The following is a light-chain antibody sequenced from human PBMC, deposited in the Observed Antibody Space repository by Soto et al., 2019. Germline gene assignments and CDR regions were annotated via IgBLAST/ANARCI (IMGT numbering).Light chain of an antibody. CDR1: SSNIGNNY. CDR2: ENN. J-gene: IGLJ3*02. V-gene: IGLV1-51*02. Sequence: QSVLTQPPSVSAAPGQKVTISCSGSSSNIGNNYVSWYQQLPGTAPKLLIYENNKRPSGIPDRCSGSKSGTSATLGITGLQTGDEGDYYCGTWDSSLSLWVFGGGTKLTVL. CDR3: GTWDSSLSLWV.